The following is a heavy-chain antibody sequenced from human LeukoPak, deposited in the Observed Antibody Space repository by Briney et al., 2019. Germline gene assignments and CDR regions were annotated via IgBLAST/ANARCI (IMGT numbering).Heavy chain of an antibody. V-gene: IGHV4-34*01. CDR2: INHSGST. CDR1: GGSFSGYY. J-gene: IGHJ6*03. CDR3: ARGTMVRGRPYYYYMDV. Sequence: SETLSLTCAVYGGSFSGYYWSWIRQPPGKGLEWIGEINHSGSTNYNPSLKSRVTISVDTSKNQFSLKLSSVTAADTAVYYCARGTMVRGRPYYYYMDVWGKGTTVTISS. D-gene: IGHD3-10*01.